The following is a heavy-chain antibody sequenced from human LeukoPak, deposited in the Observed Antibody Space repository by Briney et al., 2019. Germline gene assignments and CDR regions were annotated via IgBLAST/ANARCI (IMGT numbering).Heavy chain of an antibody. J-gene: IGHJ4*02. D-gene: IGHD3-22*01. CDR3: ARHEGYYYDSSGGY. Sequence: SETLSLTCTVSGGSISSSSYYWGWIRQPPGKGLEWIGSIYYSGSTYYNPSLKSRVTISVDTSKNQFSLKLSSVTAADTAVYYCARHEGYYYDSSGGYWGQGTLVTVSS. V-gene: IGHV4-39*01. CDR2: IYYSGST. CDR1: GGSISSSSYY.